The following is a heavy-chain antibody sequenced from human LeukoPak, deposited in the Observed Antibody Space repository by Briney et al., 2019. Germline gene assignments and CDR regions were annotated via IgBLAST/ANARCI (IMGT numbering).Heavy chain of an antibody. V-gene: IGHV3-23*01. CDR2: ISGGGGST. CDR3: AASILTGFVAFDY. Sequence: GGSLRLSCAASGFTFSSYAMSWVRQVPGQGLEWVSAISGGGGSTYYADSVKGRFTISRDNSKNTLYLRMNSLRAEDTAVYYCAASILTGFVAFDYWGQGTLVTVSS. J-gene: IGHJ4*02. D-gene: IGHD3-9*01. CDR1: GFTFSSYA.